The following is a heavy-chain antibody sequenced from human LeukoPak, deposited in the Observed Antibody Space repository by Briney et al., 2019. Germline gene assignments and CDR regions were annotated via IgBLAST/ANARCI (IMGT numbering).Heavy chain of an antibody. D-gene: IGHD3-22*01. J-gene: IGHJ4*02. CDR1: GFTFSTYG. CDR3: ARDPGGLSSGYYNY. Sequence: GGSLRLSCAASGFTFSTYGMTWVRQAPGKGLEWVSYISYTTNTVYYADAVKGRFTTSRDNARNSLYLQMNNLRAEDTAVYYCARDPGGLSSGYYNYWGQGTLVTVSS. V-gene: IGHV3-48*01. CDR2: ISYTTNTV.